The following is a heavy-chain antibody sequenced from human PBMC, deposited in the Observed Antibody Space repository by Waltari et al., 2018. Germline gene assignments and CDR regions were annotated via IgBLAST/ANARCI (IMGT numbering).Heavy chain of an antibody. V-gene: IGHV3-9*01. CDR3: AREGAEQWVVEDYGMDV. J-gene: IGHJ6*02. CDR1: GFTFDDYA. D-gene: IGHD6-19*01. Sequence: EVQLVESGGGLVQPGRSLRLSCAASGFTFDDYAMHWVRQAPGKGLEWVSGISWNSGSIGDSDSVRGRFTVSRDNAKNTLYLQMDTLRAEDTAVYYCAREGAEQWVVEDYGMDVWGQGTTVTVSS. CDR2: ISWNSGSI.